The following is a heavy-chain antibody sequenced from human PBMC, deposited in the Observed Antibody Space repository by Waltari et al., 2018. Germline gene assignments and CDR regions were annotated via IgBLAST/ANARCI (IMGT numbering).Heavy chain of an antibody. CDR3: ARYYYDSSGYYDDAFDI. J-gene: IGHJ3*02. CDR1: GFTVSSNY. Sequence: EVQLVETGGGLIQPGGSLRLSCAASGFTVSSNYMSWVRQAPGKGLEWVSVSYSGGRKYYAESVKGRFTISRDNSKNTLYLQMNSLRAEDTAVYYCARYYYDSSGYYDDAFDIWGQGTMVTVSS. D-gene: IGHD3-22*01. V-gene: IGHV3-53*02. CDR2: SYSGGRK.